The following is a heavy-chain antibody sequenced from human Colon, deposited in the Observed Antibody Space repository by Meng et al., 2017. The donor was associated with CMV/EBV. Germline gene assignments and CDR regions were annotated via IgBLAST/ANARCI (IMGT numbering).Heavy chain of an antibody. J-gene: IGHJ4*02. CDR1: GGSISSYY. Sequence: GSLRLSCTVSGGSISSYYWSWIRQPPGKGLEWIGYIYYRGSTNYNPSLKSPVTISVDTSKNQFSLKLSSVTAADTAVYYFASQPIGYFYDSSGYYDYWGQGTLVTVSS. CDR3: ASQPIGYFYDSSGYYDY. V-gene: IGHV4-59*01. CDR2: IYYRGST. D-gene: IGHD3-22*01.